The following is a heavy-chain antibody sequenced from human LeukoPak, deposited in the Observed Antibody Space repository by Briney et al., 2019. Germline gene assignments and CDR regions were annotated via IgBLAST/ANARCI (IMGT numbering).Heavy chain of an antibody. Sequence: ASVKVSCKASGYTFSSYGFSWVRQAPGQGLEWVGWISAYNGHTSYAQKLQGRVTMTTDTSTNTVYMELRGLRSDDTAVYYCARDGAARPRYYYYMDVWGKGTTVTVSS. V-gene: IGHV1-18*01. CDR3: ARDGAARPRYYYYMDV. CDR2: ISAYNGHT. J-gene: IGHJ6*03. D-gene: IGHD6-6*01. CDR1: GYTFSSYG.